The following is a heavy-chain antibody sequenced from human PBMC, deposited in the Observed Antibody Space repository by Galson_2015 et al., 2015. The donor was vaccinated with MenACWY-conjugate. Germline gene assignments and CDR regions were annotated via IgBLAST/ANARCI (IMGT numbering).Heavy chain of an antibody. D-gene: IGHD6-6*01. V-gene: IGHV5-51*01. CDR1: GSTFTSNW. CDR3: ARQGFGSSSLDY. CDR2: IYPGDSDT. Sequence: QSGAEVKKPGESLQISCTGSGSTFTSNWIGWVRQMPGKGLEWMGIIYPGDSDTRYTPSFQGHVTISADKSINTAYLQWGSLEASDTAMYYCARQGFGSSSLDYWGQGTLVTVSS. J-gene: IGHJ4*02.